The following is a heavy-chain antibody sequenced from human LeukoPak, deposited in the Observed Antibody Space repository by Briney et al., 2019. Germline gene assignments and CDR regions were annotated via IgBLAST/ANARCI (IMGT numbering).Heavy chain of an antibody. Sequence: PGGSLRLSCAASGFTSTNAWMNWVRQAPGKGLEWVANMNQAGSEKYYVDSVKGRFTISRDNAKNSLSLQMNSLRAEDTAVYYCARDGQPFDSWGQGTLVTVSS. CDR3: ARDGQPFDS. J-gene: IGHJ4*02. CDR1: GFTSTNAW. CDR2: MNQAGSEK. D-gene: IGHD6-13*01. V-gene: IGHV3-7*04.